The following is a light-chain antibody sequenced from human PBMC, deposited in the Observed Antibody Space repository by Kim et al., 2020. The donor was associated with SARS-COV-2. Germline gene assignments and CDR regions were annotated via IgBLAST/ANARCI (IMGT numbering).Light chain of an antibody. CDR2: NAS. V-gene: IGKV1-33*01. CDR3: QQYDNHPIT. Sequence: DIQMTQSPSSLSASVGDRVTITCQANQYIDNYLKWYQQKPGKAPKLLIYNASNLETVVPSRFSGSGSGTAFNFTINGLQPGAVVTYYCQQYDNHPITFGHGTRVESK. J-gene: IGKJ5*01. CDR1: QYIDNY.